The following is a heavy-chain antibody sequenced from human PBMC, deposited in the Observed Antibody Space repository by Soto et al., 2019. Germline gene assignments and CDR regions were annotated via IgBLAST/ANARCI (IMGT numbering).Heavy chain of an antibody. CDR3: ARDEHYDFWSGYRRGWFDP. D-gene: IGHD3-3*01. Sequence: PSETLSLTCTVSGGSISSGDYYWSWIRQPPGKGLEWIGYIYYSGSTYYNPSLKSRVTISVDTSKNQFSLKLSSVTAADTAVYYCARDEHYDFWSGYRRGWFDPWGQGTLVTVS. CDR2: IYYSGST. CDR1: GGSISSGDYY. J-gene: IGHJ5*02. V-gene: IGHV4-30-4*01.